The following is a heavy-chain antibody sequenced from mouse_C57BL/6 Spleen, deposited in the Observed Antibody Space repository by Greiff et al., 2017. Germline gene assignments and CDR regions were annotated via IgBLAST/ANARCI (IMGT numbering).Heavy chain of an antibody. CDR3: ARIGYPLGDFDV. V-gene: IGHV1-4*01. CDR1: GYTFTSYT. Sequence: VQLQESGAELARPGASVKMSCKASGYTFTSYTMHWVKQRPGQGLEWIGYINPSSGYTKYNQKFKDKATLTADKSSSTAYMQLSSLTSEDSAVYYCARIGYPLGDFDVWGTGTTVTVSS. CDR2: INPSSGYT. J-gene: IGHJ1*03. D-gene: IGHD2-14*01.